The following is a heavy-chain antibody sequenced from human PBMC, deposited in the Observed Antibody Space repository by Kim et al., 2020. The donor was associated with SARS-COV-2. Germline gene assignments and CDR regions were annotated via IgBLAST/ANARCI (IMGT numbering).Heavy chain of an antibody. D-gene: IGHD2-21*01. CDR3: ASFLALGDAFDI. J-gene: IGHJ3*02. Sequence: NYAQKFQGRVTITADKSTSTAYMAVSSLRFEDTAVYYCASFLALGDAFDIWGQGTMVTVSS. V-gene: IGHV1-69*02.